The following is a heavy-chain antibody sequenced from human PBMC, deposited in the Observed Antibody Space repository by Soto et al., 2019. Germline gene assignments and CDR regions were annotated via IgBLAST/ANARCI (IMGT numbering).Heavy chain of an antibody. D-gene: IGHD3-3*01. Sequence: EVQVVESGGGLVQPGGSLRLSCAASGFSVSSYYMSWFRQAPGKGLEWVSVIYRGGDIYYADSVQGRFTTSRDISRSSLDLQMNSLRVEDTAVYDCARDSRDGDTIWRQGVVVTVSS. CDR2: IYRGGDI. J-gene: IGHJ4*02. CDR1: GFSVSSYY. V-gene: IGHV3-66*01. CDR3: ARDSRDGDTI.